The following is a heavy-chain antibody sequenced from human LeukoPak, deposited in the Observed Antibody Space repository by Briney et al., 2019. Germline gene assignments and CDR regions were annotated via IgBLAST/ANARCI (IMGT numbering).Heavy chain of an antibody. J-gene: IGHJ3*01. CDR1: GGSISRSSYY. CDR3: ARHDSSGLYSAFDF. Sequence: PSETLSFTCTVSGGSISRSSYYWGWIRQPPGKGLEWIGSIYYSGSTYYNPSLKSRVTISGDTSKNQFSLKLSSVTAADTAVYYCARHDSSGLYSAFDFWGQGTMVTVSS. D-gene: IGHD3-22*01. V-gene: IGHV4-39*01. CDR2: IYYSGST.